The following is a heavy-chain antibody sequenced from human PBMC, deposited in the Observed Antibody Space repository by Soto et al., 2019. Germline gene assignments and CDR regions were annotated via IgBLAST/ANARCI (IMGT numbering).Heavy chain of an antibody. CDR1: GFTFSDYY. CDR2: IGSSDNII. V-gene: IGHV3-11*01. CDR3: ARDLGYYESSGYFDY. D-gene: IGHD3-22*01. J-gene: IGHJ4*02. Sequence: QVQLVESGGGLVKPGGSLRLSCAASGFTFSDYYMSWIRQAPGKGLEWVSYIGSSDNIIYYADSVKGRFTISRDNAKNSLYLQMNSLRAEDTAEYYCARDLGYYESSGYFDYWGQGTLVTVSS.